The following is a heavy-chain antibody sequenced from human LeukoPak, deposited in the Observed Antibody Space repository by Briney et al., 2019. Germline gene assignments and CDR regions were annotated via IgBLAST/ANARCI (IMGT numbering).Heavy chain of an antibody. V-gene: IGHV4-59*01. J-gene: IGHJ4*02. Sequence: PSETLSLTCTVSGGSLSSYYWGLIRQPPGKGLEWIGYIYYSGSTNYNPPLKSRVTISVDTSKNQFSLKLSSVTAADTAVYYCMGSAVAGRGYWGQGTLVTVSS. CDR1: GGSLSSYY. CDR3: MGSAVAGRGY. D-gene: IGHD6-19*01. CDR2: IYYSGST.